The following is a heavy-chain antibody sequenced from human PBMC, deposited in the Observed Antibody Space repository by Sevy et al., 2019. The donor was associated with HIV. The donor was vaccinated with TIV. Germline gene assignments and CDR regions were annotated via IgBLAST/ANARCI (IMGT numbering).Heavy chain of an antibody. V-gene: IGHV3-11*01. Sequence: GGSLRLSCAVSGFTFSDYYMSWIRQAPGKGLEWLSYISSSGSTIYYADSVKGRFTMSRDNAKNALYLQMRSLRAEDTAFYYCARAGDWEPFFDYWGQGTLVTVSS. D-gene: IGHD1-26*01. CDR3: ARAGDWEPFFDY. CDR2: ISSSGSTI. J-gene: IGHJ4*02. CDR1: GFTFSDYY.